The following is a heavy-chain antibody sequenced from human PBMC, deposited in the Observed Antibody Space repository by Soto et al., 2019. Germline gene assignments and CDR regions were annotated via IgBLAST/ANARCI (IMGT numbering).Heavy chain of an antibody. CDR2: ISWNSGSI. J-gene: IGHJ6*02. CDR1: GFTFDDYA. D-gene: IGHD3-16*01. CDR3: AKDIWVWDRSSPCGLDV. V-gene: IGHV3-9*01. Sequence: PGGSLRLSCAASGFTFDDYAMHWVRQAPGKGLEWVSGISWNSGSIGYADSVKGRFTISRDNAKNSLYLQMNSLRAEDTALYYCAKDIWVWDRSSPCGLDVWGPGTTVTVSS.